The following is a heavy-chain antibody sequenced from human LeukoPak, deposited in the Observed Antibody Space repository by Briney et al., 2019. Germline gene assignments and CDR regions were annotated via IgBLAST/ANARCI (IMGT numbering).Heavy chain of an antibody. CDR1: GFTFGDYA. J-gene: IGHJ4*02. D-gene: IGHD3-22*01. Sequence: SGGSLRLSCTASGFTFGDYAMNWVRQAPGKGLEWVGRIKSKTDGGTTDYAAPVKGRFTISRDDSKNTLYLQMNSLKTEDTAVYYCSTTYHYDSSEGYWGQGTLVTVSS. CDR3: STTYHYDSSEGY. V-gene: IGHV3-15*07. CDR2: IKSKTDGGTT.